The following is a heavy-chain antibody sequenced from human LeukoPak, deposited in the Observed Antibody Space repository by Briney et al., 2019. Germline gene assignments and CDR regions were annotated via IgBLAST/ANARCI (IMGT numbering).Heavy chain of an antibody. V-gene: IGHV3-11*01. CDR3: ARWTVAGPRWFDP. D-gene: IGHD6-19*01. Sequence: PGGSLRLSCAASGFTFSGYYMNWIRQVPGRGLEWVSYISSSGSTVSYADSVKGRFTISRDNAKNSLYLQMNSLRAEDTAVYYCARWTVAGPRWFDPWGQGTLVTVSP. CDR2: ISSSGSTV. CDR1: GFTFSGYY. J-gene: IGHJ5*02.